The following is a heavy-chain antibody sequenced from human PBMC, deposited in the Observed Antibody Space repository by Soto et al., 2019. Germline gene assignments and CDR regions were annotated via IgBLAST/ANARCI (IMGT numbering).Heavy chain of an antibody. CDR2: IHSSGNT. Sequence: QVQLQESGPGLVKPSETLSLTCSVSGASIRSYSWSWIRQPPGKGLEWIGYIHSSGNTNYSPSLNSRVSVSVDTYKNLLSLNMSSVTAATTAVYYCARQGEYCSTTSCYGNDYWGQGTLVIVSS. D-gene: IGHD2-2*01. V-gene: IGHV4-59*08. CDR1: GASIRSYS. J-gene: IGHJ4*02. CDR3: ARQGEYCSTTSCYGNDY.